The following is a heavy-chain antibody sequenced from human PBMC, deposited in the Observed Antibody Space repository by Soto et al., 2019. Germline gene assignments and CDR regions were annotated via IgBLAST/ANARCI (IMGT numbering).Heavy chain of an antibody. D-gene: IGHD4-17*01. Sequence: PSETLSLTCTVSGGSISSYYWSWIRQPPGKGLEWIGYIYYSGSTNYNPSLKSRVTISVDTSKNQFSLRLSSVTAADTAVYYCATYYGGNAGLFDYWGQGTLVTVSS. CDR2: IYYSGST. J-gene: IGHJ4*02. CDR1: GGSISSYY. CDR3: ATYYGGNAGLFDY. V-gene: IGHV4-59*01.